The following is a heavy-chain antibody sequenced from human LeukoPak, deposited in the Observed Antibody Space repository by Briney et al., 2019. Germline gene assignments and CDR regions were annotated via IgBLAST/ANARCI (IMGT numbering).Heavy chain of an antibody. J-gene: IGHJ4*02. D-gene: IGHD7-27*01. CDR2: ISGNGGKT. CDR3: AKDLNWGLDY. V-gene: IGHV3-23*01. CDR1: GFTFSTYG. Sequence: GGSLRLSCAASGFTFSTYGMSWVRQAPGKGLEWVSAISGNGGKTYYADSVKGRFTISRDNSKNTLYLQMNSLRADDTAVYYCAKDLNWGLDYWGQGTLDTVSS.